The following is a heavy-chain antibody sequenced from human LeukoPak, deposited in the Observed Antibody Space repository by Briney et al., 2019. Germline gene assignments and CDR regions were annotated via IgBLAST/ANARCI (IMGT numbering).Heavy chain of an antibody. CDR1: GFTFSSYG. J-gene: IGHJ5*02. V-gene: IGHV3-30*02. D-gene: IGHD3-22*01. Sequence: GGSLRLSCAASGFTFSSYGMHWVRQAPGKGLEWVAFIRYDGSNKYYADSVKGRFTISRDNSKNTLYLQMNSLRAEDTAVYYCAKASAYYYDSSGYLNWFDPWGQGTLVTVSS. CDR2: IRYDGSNK. CDR3: AKASAYYYDSSGYLNWFDP.